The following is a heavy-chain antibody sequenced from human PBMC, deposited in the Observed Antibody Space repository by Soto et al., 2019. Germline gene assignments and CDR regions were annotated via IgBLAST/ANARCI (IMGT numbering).Heavy chain of an antibody. D-gene: IGHD6-25*01. CDR1: GFTFSSYD. Sequence: QVLLVESGGGAVQPGRSLRLSCAASGFTFSSYDMHWVRQAPGKGLEWVAVISYDGSNKYYADSVKGRFTISRDNSKNTVFLQMNSGRPEYMAVYSCAKEAAATHYDYCGMDVWGQGTTVIVSS. CDR3: AKEAAATHYDYCGMDV. V-gene: IGHV3-30*18. J-gene: IGHJ6*02. CDR2: ISYDGSNK.